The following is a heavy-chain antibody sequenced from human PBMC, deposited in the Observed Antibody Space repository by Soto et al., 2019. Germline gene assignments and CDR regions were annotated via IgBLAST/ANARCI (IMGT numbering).Heavy chain of an antibody. CDR2: IYHSGST. V-gene: IGHV4-4*02. Sequence: QVQLQESGPGLVKPSGTLSLTCAVSGGSISSSNWWSWVRQPPGKGLEWIGEIYHSGSTNYNPPRKSRGTITVDKSQNQFSLKLSSVTAADTAVYYCARVSGSYYDGMDVWGQGTTVTVSS. CDR1: GGSISSSNW. J-gene: IGHJ6*02. CDR3: ARVSGSYYDGMDV. D-gene: IGHD1-26*01.